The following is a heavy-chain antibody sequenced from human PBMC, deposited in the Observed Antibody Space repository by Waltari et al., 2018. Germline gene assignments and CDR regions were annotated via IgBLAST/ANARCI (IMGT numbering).Heavy chain of an antibody. Sequence: EVQLVESGGGLVKPGGSLSLSCAASGFTFNIYSMNWVRQVPGKGLEWVASISSSTTYIFYADSMKGRFTISRDNAKNSLYLQMNSLRAEDTAVYYCARDYGSSWNGMDVWGQGTTVAVSS. D-gene: IGHD2-15*01. CDR2: ISSSTTYI. CDR1: GFTFNIYS. CDR3: ARDYGSSWNGMDV. J-gene: IGHJ6*02. V-gene: IGHV3-21*01.